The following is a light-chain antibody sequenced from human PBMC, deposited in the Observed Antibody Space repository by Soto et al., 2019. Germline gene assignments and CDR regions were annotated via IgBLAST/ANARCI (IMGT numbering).Light chain of an antibody. J-gene: IGKJ4*01. CDR2: DAS. CDR3: QQRSKWLT. CDR1: QSVSSY. V-gene: IGKV3-11*01. Sequence: EIVLTQSPATLSLSPGERATLSCRASQSVSSYLAWYQQKPGQPPRLLIYDASNRAIGIPARFSGSGSGTDFIRTISSLYREVSADYYCQQRSKWLTFGGGTKVEIK.